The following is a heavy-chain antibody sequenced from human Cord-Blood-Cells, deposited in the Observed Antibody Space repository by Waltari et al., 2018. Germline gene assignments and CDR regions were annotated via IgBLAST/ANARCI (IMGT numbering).Heavy chain of an antibody. CDR2: INPSGGST. CDR1: GYTFTSYY. J-gene: IGHJ4*02. Sequence: QVQLVQSGAEVKKPGASVKVSCKASGYTFTSYYLHWVRQAPGQGLEWMRIINPSGGSTSYAQKFQGRVTMTRDTSTSTVYMELSSLRSEDTAVYYCARDIRPYLSSSSFDYWGQGTL. V-gene: IGHV1-46*01. CDR3: ARDIRPYLSSSSFDY. D-gene: IGHD6-6*01.